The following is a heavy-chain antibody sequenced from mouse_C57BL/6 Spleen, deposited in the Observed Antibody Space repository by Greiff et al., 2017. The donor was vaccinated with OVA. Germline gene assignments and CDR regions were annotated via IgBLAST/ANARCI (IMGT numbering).Heavy chain of an antibody. V-gene: IGHV5-16*01. CDR3: ARVATTGAMDY. CDR1: GFTFSDYY. Sequence: EVQLVESEGGLVQPGSSMKLSCTASGFTFSDYYMAWVRQVPEKGLEWVANINYDGSSTYYLDSLKSRFIISRDNAKNILYLQMSSLKSEDTATYYCARVATTGAMDYWGQGTSVTVSS. J-gene: IGHJ4*01. D-gene: IGHD1-1*01. CDR2: INYDGSST.